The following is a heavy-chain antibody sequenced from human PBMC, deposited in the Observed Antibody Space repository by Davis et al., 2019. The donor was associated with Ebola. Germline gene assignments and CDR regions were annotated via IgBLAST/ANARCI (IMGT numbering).Heavy chain of an antibody. J-gene: IGHJ4*02. CDR3: ARAGEGFWSPALIDY. CDR1: GFTFSSYW. CDR2: INSDGSST. V-gene: IGHV3-74*01. D-gene: IGHD3-3*01. Sequence: GESLKISCAASGFTFSSYWMHWVRQAPGKGLVWVSRINSDGSSTSYADSVKGRFTISRDNAKNSLYLQMNSLRAEDTAVYYCARAGEGFWSPALIDYWGQGTLVTVSS.